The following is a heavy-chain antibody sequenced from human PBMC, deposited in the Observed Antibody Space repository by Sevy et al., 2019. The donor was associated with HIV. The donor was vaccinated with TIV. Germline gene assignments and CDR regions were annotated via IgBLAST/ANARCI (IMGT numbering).Heavy chain of an antibody. CDR1: GFTFSSYG. J-gene: IGHJ4*02. CDR2: ISYAGSNK. D-gene: IGHD5-12*01. CDR3: AKSQMATTFTLDY. Sequence: GGSLRLSCAASGFTFSSYGMHWVRQAPGKGLEWVAVISYAGSNKSYADSVKGRFTISRDNSKNTLYLQMNSLRAEDSAVYYCAKSQMATTFTLDYWGQGTLVTVSS. V-gene: IGHV3-30*18.